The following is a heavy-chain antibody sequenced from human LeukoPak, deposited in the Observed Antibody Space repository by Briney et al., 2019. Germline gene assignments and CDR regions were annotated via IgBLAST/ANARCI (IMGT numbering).Heavy chain of an antibody. CDR2: IWYGGSIK. Sequence: GGSLRLSCAAPGFTFSTYGMHSVRQAPGGGVGWGAIIWYGGSIKYYADSVKGRFTISRENSMNILYLQMNSLRAEDTAVYYCAKGGENYGDYVGPVDYWGQGTLVTVSS. CDR3: AKGGENYGDYVGPVDY. D-gene: IGHD4-17*01. CDR1: GFTFSTYG. J-gene: IGHJ4*02. V-gene: IGHV3-33*06.